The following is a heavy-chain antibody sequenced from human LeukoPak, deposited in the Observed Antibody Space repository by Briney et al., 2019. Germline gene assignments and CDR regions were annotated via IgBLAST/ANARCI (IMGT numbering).Heavy chain of an antibody. D-gene: IGHD6-19*01. CDR3: EKASRGLYTWFDP. Sequence: PGGSLRLSCAASGFTFSSYAMSWVRQAPGKGLEGVSAISGSGGSTYYADSVKGRFTISRDNYNTTLYLQMNSMSAEDKAVYYCEKASRGLYTWFDPWGQGTLVTVSS. CDR1: GFTFSSYA. CDR2: ISGSGGST. V-gene: IGHV3-23*01. J-gene: IGHJ5*02.